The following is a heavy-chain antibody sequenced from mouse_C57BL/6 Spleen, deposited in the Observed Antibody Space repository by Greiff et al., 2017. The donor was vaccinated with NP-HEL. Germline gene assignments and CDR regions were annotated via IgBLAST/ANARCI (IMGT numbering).Heavy chain of an antibody. CDR3: NREGTVVAGDVGY. CDR1: GFNIKDYY. CDR2: IDPEDGDT. D-gene: IGHD1-1*01. V-gene: IGHV14-1*01. J-gene: IGHJ2*01. Sequence: EVQLQQSGAELVRPGASVKLSCTASGFNIKDYYMHWVKQRPEQGLEWIGRIDPEDGDTEYAQKFQGKATMTADPSSNTAYLQLSRLTPGHPPLYYCNREGTVVAGDVGYWGQGTTLTVSS.